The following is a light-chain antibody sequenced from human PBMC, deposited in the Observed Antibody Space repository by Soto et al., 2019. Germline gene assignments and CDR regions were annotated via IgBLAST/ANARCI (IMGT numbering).Light chain of an antibody. CDR1: QSVSIL. V-gene: IGKV3D-15*01. CDR3: QERTGWPLT. CDR2: GAS. J-gene: IGKJ4*01. Sequence: EIVMTQSPATLSVSPGERATLSCRASQSVSILLAWYQQKPGQAPRLLIYGASSRATGIPDRFSGSGSGTDFTLTITRLEPEDFAVYYCQERTGWPLTFGGGTKV.